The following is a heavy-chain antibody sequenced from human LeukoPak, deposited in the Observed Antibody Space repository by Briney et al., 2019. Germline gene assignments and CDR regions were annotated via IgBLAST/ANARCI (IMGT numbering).Heavy chain of an antibody. J-gene: IGHJ5*02. CDR2: ISPTAIST. Sequence: PGGSPRLSCAASGFTLSTYTMNWVRQAPGKGLEWVSSISPTAISTWYADSLKGRFTISRDNARNLLFLEGNGLRAEDTGVFYCVRDFLGESGAGGPWGQGTLVTVSS. CDR3: VRDFLGESGAGGP. D-gene: IGHD3-10*01. CDR1: GFTLSTYT. V-gene: IGHV3-21*06.